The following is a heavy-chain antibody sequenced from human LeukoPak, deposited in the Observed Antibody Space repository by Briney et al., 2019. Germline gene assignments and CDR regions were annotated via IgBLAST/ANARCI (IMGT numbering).Heavy chain of an antibody. J-gene: IGHJ6*02. CDR1: GYTFTSYG. CDR3: ARRSMDV. Sequence: AASVKVSCKASGYTFTSYGISWVRQAPGQGLEWVGWISGDTGDTKYAQNFQGRVTMSTDTSTSTAYMELRSLRSDDTAVYYCARRSMDVWGQGTTVTVSS. V-gene: IGHV1-18*01. CDR2: ISGDTGDT.